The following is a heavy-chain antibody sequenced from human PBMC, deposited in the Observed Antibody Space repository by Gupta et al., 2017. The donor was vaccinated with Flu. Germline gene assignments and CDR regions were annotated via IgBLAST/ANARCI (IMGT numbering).Heavy chain of an antibody. CDR1: SGAISSDF. J-gene: IGHJ4*02. Sequence: CTVSSGAISSDFWSWIRQPPGKGLEWIGYIYYSGNTNDNPSLKSRVTMSLDTSKNQFSLRLRSVTAADTAIYYCARGPYSRGWYDYWCQGTRVPVSS. V-gene: IGHV4-59*01. CDR2: IYYSGNT. D-gene: IGHD6-19*01. CDR3: ARGPYSRGWYDY.